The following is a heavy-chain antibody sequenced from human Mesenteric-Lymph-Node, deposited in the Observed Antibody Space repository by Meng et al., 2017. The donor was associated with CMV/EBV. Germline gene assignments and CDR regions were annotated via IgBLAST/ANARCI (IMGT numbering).Heavy chain of an antibody. CDR2: ISGSGGST. CDR3: ASYSNYHGGYYYYGMDV. D-gene: IGHD4-11*01. CDR1: GFTFSSYA. Sequence: GESLKISCAASGFTFSSYAMSWVRQAPGKGLEWVSAISGSGGSTYYADSVKGRFTISRDNSKNTLYLQMNSLRAEDTAVYYCASYSNYHGGYYYYGMDVWGQGTTVTVSS. J-gene: IGHJ6*02. V-gene: IGHV3-23*01.